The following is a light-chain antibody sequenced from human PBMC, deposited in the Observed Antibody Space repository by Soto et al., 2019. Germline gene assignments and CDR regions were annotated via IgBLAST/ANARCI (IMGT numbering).Light chain of an antibody. Sequence: EIVLTQSPGTLSLSPGERATLSCRTGPGLRSTIFGWYQQRQGQAPKLHIYNTSDRATGIPDRFSGSGAGTDFTLTISRLEPEDFGVYYCQQYSSAPAWTFGQGTKVDIK. J-gene: IGKJ1*01. CDR1: PGLRSTI. V-gene: IGKV3-20*01. CDR2: NTS. CDR3: QQYSSAPAWT.